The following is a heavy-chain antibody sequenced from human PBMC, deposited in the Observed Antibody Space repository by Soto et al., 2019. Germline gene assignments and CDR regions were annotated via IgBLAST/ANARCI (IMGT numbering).Heavy chain of an antibody. Sequence: SETLSLTCTVSGGSISSGGYYWSWIRQHPGKGLEWIGYTYYSGSTYYNPSLKSRVTISVDTSKNQFSLKLSSVTAADTAVYYCATCGYYYGSGSYAFDIWGQGTMVTVS. D-gene: IGHD3-10*01. CDR2: TYYSGST. CDR1: GGSISSGGYY. V-gene: IGHV4-31*03. J-gene: IGHJ3*02. CDR3: ATCGYYYGSGSYAFDI.